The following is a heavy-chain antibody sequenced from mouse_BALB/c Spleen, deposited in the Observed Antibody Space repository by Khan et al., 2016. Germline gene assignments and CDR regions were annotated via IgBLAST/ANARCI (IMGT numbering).Heavy chain of an antibody. Sequence: EVQLQESGPGLVKPSQSLSLTCTVTGYSITSDYAWNWIRQFPGNKLEWMGYISYSGSTSYNPSLKSRISITRDTSKNQFFLQLNSVTTEDTATXYCARSHGYLFDYWGQGTTLTVSS. J-gene: IGHJ2*01. CDR2: ISYSGST. D-gene: IGHD2-2*01. CDR1: GYSITSDYA. V-gene: IGHV3-2*02. CDR3: ARSHGYLFDY.